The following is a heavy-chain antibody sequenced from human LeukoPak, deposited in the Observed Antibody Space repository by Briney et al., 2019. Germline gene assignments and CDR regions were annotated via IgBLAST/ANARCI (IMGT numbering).Heavy chain of an antibody. CDR3: ARRARVGSYYDY. CDR2: IYYSGST. V-gene: IGHV4-59*05. Sequence: SETLSLTCTVSGGSISSYYWSWIRQPPGKGLEWIGSIYYSGSTYYNPSLKSRVTISVDTSKNQFSLKLSSVTAADTAVYYCARRARVGSYYDYWGQGTLVTVSS. CDR1: GGSISSYY. J-gene: IGHJ4*02. D-gene: IGHD1-26*01.